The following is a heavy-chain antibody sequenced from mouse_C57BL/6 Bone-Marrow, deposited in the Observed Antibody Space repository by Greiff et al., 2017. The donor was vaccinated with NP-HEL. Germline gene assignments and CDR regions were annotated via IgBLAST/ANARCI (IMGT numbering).Heavy chain of an antibody. CDR2: ISSGGDYI. CDR1: GFTFSSYA. CDR3: TRDRPRNWDAMDY. D-gene: IGHD4-1*01. J-gene: IGHJ4*01. V-gene: IGHV5-9-1*02. Sequence: EVMLVESGEGLVKPGGSLKLSCAASGFTFSSYAMSWVRQTPEKRLEWVAYISSGGDYIYYAATVKGRFTISRDNARNTLYLQMSSLKSEDTAMYYCTRDRPRNWDAMDYWGQGTSVTVSS.